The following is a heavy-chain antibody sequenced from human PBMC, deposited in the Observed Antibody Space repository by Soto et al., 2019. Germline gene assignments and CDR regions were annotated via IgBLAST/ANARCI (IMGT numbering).Heavy chain of an antibody. J-gene: IGHJ4*02. CDR3: AASTFLSGVSGYFHLDF. CDR1: GDTFNNYA. D-gene: IGHD3-3*01. Sequence: QVHLVQSGTEVKKPGSSVKVSCKASGDTFNNYAISWVRQAPGQGLQWMGGIIPIYESPSYAQGAHNRVTIPADRSTSTAHLELNGLTSEDTAVYYCAASTFLSGVSGYFHLDFWGQGTLVTFSS. CDR2: IIPIYESP. V-gene: IGHV1-69*06.